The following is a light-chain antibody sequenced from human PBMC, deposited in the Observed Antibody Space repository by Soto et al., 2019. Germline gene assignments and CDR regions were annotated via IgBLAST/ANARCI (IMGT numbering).Light chain of an antibody. CDR2: GAS. J-gene: IGKJ1*01. V-gene: IGKV3-20*01. Sequence: EIVLTQSPGTLSLSPGERATLSCRASQSVSSSYLAWYQQEPGQAPRLLIYGASSRATGIPDRFSGSGSGTDFTLTISRLEPEDFAVYYCQQYGNSPTFGQRTKVEIK. CDR1: QSVSSSY. CDR3: QQYGNSPT.